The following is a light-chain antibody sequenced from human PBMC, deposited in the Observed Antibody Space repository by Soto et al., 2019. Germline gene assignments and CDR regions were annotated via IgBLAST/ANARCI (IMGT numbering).Light chain of an antibody. V-gene: IGKV1-39*01. Sequence: DIQMTQSPSSLSASVGDRVTITCRASQSISTYLHWYQQKPGKAHNLLIYAASTLQSGVTSRFSGSRSGTDFTLTISSLQPEDFATYFCQHGYSTPLTFGGGTKVDIK. CDR1: QSISTY. CDR3: QHGYSTPLT. CDR2: AAS. J-gene: IGKJ4*01.